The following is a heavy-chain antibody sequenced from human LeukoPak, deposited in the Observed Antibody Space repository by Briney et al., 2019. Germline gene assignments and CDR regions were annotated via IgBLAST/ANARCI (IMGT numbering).Heavy chain of an antibody. CDR2: ISYDGSNK. V-gene: IGHV3-30*03. D-gene: IGHD5-18*01. CDR3: ATDTWWFDP. J-gene: IGHJ5*02. CDR1: GFTFSSYG. Sequence: PGRSLRLSCAASGFTFSSYGMHWVRQAPGKGLEWVAVISYDGSNKYYVDSVKGRFTISRDNSKNTLYLQMNSLRAEDTAVYYCATDTWWFDPWGQGTLVTVSS.